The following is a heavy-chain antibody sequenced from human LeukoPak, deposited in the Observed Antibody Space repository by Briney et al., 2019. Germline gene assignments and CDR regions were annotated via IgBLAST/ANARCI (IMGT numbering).Heavy chain of an antibody. CDR3: TRGPIQLWIHNSMDV. CDR2: IRSKAYRGTT. V-gene: IGHV3-49*04. Sequence: PGQSLRLSCRGSGFTFGDHAMSWVRQAPGKGLEWVGFIRSKAYRGTTEYAPSVKGRFTISRDDSISIAYLQMNSLITEDTAFYYFTRGPIQLWIHNSMDVWGQGTTVTVSS. J-gene: IGHJ6*02. CDR1: GFTFGDHA. D-gene: IGHD1-1*01.